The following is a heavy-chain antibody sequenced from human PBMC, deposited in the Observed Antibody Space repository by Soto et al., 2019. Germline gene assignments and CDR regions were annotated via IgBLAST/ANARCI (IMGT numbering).Heavy chain of an antibody. D-gene: IGHD2-2*01. CDR3: AKTVSTTWAFDY. CDR1: GFTFSSYA. J-gene: IGHJ4*02. Sequence: EVQLLESGGGLVQPGGSLRLSCAASGFTFSSYAMSWVRQAPGKGLEWVSAITGSDGNTYYADSVKGRFTISRDNSKNTLYLQMNSLRADDTAGYYCAKTVSTTWAFDYWGQGTLVTVSS. CDR2: ITGSDGNT. V-gene: IGHV3-23*01.